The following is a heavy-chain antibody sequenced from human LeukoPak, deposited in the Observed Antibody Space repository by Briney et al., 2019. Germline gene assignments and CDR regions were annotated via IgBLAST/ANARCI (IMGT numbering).Heavy chain of an antibody. Sequence: ASVKVSCKASGYTFTSYYMHWVRQAPGQGLEWMGIINPSGGSTSYAQKFQGRVTMTRDTSTSTVYMELSSLRPEDTAVYYCARDRQWLVRGPDPWGQGTLVTVSS. J-gene: IGHJ5*02. CDR3: ARDRQWLVRGPDP. CDR1: GYTFTSYY. V-gene: IGHV1-46*01. D-gene: IGHD6-19*01. CDR2: INPSGGST.